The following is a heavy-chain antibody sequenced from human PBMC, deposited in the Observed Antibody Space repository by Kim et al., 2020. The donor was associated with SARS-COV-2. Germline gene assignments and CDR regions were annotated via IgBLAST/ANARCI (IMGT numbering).Heavy chain of an antibody. Sequence: GGSLRLSCAASGFTFSSYGMHWVRQAPGKGLEWVAVISYDGSNKYYADSVKGRFTISRDNSKNTLYLQMNSLRAEDTAVYYCARDRRTKRAKQLVPAYWG. V-gene: IGHV3-33*05. CDR1: GFTFSSYG. CDR3: ARDRRTKRAKQLVPAY. CDR2: ISYDGSNK. D-gene: IGHD6-13*01. J-gene: IGHJ4*01.